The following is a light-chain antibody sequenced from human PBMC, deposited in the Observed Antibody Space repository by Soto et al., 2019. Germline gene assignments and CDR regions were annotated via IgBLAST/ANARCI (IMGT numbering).Light chain of an antibody. Sequence: DIQMTQSPSSLSASVGDRVTITCRASQSISRNLNWYQHKPGKAPKLLIYAASSLQNGVPSRFSGGGSGTKFTLSISSLQPEDFGTYYCQQSYTTASITFGQGTQLEIK. V-gene: IGKV1-39*01. CDR1: QSISRN. J-gene: IGKJ5*01. CDR2: AAS. CDR3: QQSYTTASIT.